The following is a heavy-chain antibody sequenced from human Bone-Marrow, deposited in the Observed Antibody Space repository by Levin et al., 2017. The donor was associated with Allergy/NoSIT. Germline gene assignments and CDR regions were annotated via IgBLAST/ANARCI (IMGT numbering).Heavy chain of an antibody. Sequence: SCAASGFTFDDYAMHWVRQAPGKGLEWVSGISWNSGSIGYADSVKGRFTISRDNAKNSLYLQMNSLRAEDTALYYCAKGYSYGYNLFDYWGQGTLVTVSS. D-gene: IGHD5-18*01. V-gene: IGHV3-9*01. CDR1: GFTFDDYA. CDR3: AKGYSYGYNLFDY. CDR2: ISWNSGSI. J-gene: IGHJ4*02.